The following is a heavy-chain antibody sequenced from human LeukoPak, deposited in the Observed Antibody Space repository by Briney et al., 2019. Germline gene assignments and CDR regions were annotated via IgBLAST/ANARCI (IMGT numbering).Heavy chain of an antibody. D-gene: IGHD6-25*01. CDR3: AKDNIAATVGVLIY. CDR1: GFTFSSYG. Sequence: GGYLRLSCAASGFTFSSYGMHWVRQAPGKGLEWVAFIRYDGSNKYYADSVKGRFTISRDNSKNTLYLQMNSLRAEDTAVYYCAKDNIAATVGVLIYWGQGTLVTVSS. J-gene: IGHJ4*02. V-gene: IGHV3-30*02. CDR2: IRYDGSNK.